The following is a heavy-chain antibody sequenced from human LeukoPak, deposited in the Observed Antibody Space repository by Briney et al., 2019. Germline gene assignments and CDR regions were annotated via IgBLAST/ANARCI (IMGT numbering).Heavy chain of an antibody. CDR2: ISSSSSYI. D-gene: IGHD3-10*01. J-gene: IGHJ6*02. V-gene: IGHV3-21*01. CDR1: GFTFSSYS. CDR3: ARDQDAAMVRGALLYFHYYYGMDV. Sequence: GGSLRLSCAASGFTFSSYSMNWVRQAPGKGLEWVSSISSSSSYIYYADSVKGRFTISRDNAKNSLYLQMNSLRAEDTAVYYCARDQDAAMVRGALLYFHYYYGMDVWGQGTPVTVSS.